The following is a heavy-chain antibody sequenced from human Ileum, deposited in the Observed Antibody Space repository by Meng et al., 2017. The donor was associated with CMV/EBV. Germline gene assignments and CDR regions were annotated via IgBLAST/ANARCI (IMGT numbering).Heavy chain of an antibody. D-gene: IGHD2-21*01. CDR1: GFTISDNS. Sequence: VEFGGSGGGLVQPGGSLRLSCAASGFTISDNSMNWVRQAPGKGPEWVSLMYDSGTTKYADSVKGRFTISRDNSKNTLYLQMNSLRVEDTAVYYCAGDGGYSDPWGQGTLVTVSS. CDR2: MYDSGTT. CDR3: AGDGGYSDP. V-gene: IGHV3-66*01. J-gene: IGHJ5*02.